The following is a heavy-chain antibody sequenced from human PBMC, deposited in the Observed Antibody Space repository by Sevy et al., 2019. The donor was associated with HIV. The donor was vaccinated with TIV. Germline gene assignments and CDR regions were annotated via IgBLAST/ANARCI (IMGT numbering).Heavy chain of an antibody. D-gene: IGHD6-25*01. CDR3: AKRGQRNNWFDP. CDR1: GFTFSSYA. Sequence: GGSLRLPCAASGFTFSSYAMSWVRQAPGKGLEWVSAISGSGGSTYYAYSVKGRFTISRDNSKNTLYLQMNSLRAEDTAVYYCAKRGQRNNWFDPWGQGTLVTVSS. V-gene: IGHV3-23*01. CDR2: ISGSGGST. J-gene: IGHJ5*02.